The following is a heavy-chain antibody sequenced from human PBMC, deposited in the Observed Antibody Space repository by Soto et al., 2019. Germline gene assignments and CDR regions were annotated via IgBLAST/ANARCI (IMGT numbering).Heavy chain of an antibody. D-gene: IGHD6-19*01. CDR2: ISGSGGST. CDR3: AKGRYTSGPFFW. V-gene: IGHV3-23*01. J-gene: IGHJ4*02. CDR1: GFTFSSYA. Sequence: LRLSCAASGFTFSSYAMTWVRQAPGKGLEWVSVISGSGGSTYYAGSLKGRFTISRDNSKNTLYLQMNSLRAEDTAVYYCAKGRYTSGPFFWGGQGTLVTVSS.